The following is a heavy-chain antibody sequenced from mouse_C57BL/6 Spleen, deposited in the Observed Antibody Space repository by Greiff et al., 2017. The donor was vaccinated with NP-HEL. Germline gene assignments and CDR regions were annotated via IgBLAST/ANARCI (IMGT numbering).Heavy chain of an antibody. CDR2: IYPGDGDT. CDR1: GYAFSSSW. J-gene: IGHJ4*01. V-gene: IGHV1-82*01. Sequence: QVQLQQSGPELVKPGASVKISCKASGYAFSSSWMNWVKQRPGKGLEWIGRIYPGDGDTNYNGKFKGKATLTADKSSSTAYMQLSSLTSEDSAVYFCARGEVTTRTNGAPAYYYAMDYWGQGTSVTVSS. CDR3: ARGEVTTRTNGAPAYYYAMDY. D-gene: IGHD2-2*01.